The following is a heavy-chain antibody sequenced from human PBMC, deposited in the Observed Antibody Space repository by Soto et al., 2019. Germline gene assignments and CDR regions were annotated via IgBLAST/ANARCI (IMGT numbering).Heavy chain of an antibody. CDR3: ARDPTPYSGSYIYYYYGMDV. V-gene: IGHV4-38-2*02. D-gene: IGHD1-26*01. Sequence: SETLSPTCALSCYSISSGYSWGCIRPPPGKGLEGNGSLSHSGSTYYNPSSKSRVTISVDTAKNQFSLKLSSVTAADTAVYYCARDPTPYSGSYIYYYYGMDVWGQGTTVTVSS. CDR1: CYSISSGYS. CDR2: LSHSGST. J-gene: IGHJ6*02.